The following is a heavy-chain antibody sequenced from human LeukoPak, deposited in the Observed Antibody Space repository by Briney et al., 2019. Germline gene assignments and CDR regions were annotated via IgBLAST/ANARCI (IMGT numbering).Heavy chain of an antibody. V-gene: IGHV3-74*01. CDR2: MNGDGSST. Sequence: PGGSLRLSCAASGFTFRSYWMHWVRQDPGEGLVWVSLMNGDGSSTNYADSVKGRFTISRDNAKNSLYLQMNSLRAEDTAVYYCARGVDLVGELDYWGQGTLVTVPS. D-gene: IGHD1-26*01. CDR1: GFTFRSYW. CDR3: ARGVDLVGELDY. J-gene: IGHJ4*02.